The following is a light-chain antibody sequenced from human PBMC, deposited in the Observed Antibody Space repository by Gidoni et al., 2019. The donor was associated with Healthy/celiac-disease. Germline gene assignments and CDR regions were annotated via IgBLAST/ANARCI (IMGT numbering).Light chain of an antibody. CDR2: DAS. Sequence: EIVLTQSPATLSLSPGERATLSCRASQSVSSYLAWYQQKPGQAPRLLIYDASNRATGIPARFSGSGSGTDFTLTISSLGPEDFAVYYCQRRSNWPPAITFGQGTRLEIK. CDR1: QSVSSY. V-gene: IGKV3-11*01. CDR3: QRRSNWPPAIT. J-gene: IGKJ5*01.